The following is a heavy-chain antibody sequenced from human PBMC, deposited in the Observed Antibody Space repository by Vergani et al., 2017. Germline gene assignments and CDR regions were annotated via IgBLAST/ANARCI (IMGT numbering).Heavy chain of an antibody. CDR3: AGVVGSGWYTRYYYYGMDV. Sequence: EVQLVESGGGLVQPGGSLRLSCAASGFTFSNYWMHWVRQAPGKGLVWVSRINSDGSSTSYADSVKGRFTISRDNSKNTLYLQMGSLRAEDMAVYYCAGVVGSGWYTRYYYYGMDVWGQGTTVTVSS. D-gene: IGHD6-19*01. J-gene: IGHJ6*02. V-gene: IGHV3-74*02. CDR2: INSDGSST. CDR1: GFTFSNYW.